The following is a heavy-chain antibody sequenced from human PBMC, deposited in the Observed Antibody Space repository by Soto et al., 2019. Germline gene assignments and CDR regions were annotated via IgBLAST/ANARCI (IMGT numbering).Heavy chain of an antibody. J-gene: IGHJ6*03. D-gene: IGHD5-12*01. CDR1: GYTFTSYD. Sequence: QVQLVQSGAEVKKPGASVKVSCKASGYTFTSYDINWVRQATGQGLEWMGWMNTNSGNTDYAQKFQGRVTMTRNTSISTAYMELSSLRSEDTAVYYCARGRYTNYYYYMDVWGKGTTVTVSS. V-gene: IGHV1-8*01. CDR3: ARGRYTNYYYYMDV. CDR2: MNTNSGNT.